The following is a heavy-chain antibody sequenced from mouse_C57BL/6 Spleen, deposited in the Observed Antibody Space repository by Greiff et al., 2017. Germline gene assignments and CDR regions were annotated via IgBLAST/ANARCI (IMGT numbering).Heavy chain of an antibody. J-gene: IGHJ2*01. D-gene: IGHD2-3*01. CDR2: IDPSDSET. V-gene: IGHV1-52*01. CDR1: GYTFTSYW. Sequence: QVQLQQPGAELVRPGSSVKLSCKASGYTFTSYWMHWVKQRPIQGLEWIGNIDPSDSETHYNQKFKDKATLTVDKSSSTAYMQLSSLTSEDSAVYYCARDDGYLYYFDYWGQGTTRTVSS. CDR3: ARDDGYLYYFDY.